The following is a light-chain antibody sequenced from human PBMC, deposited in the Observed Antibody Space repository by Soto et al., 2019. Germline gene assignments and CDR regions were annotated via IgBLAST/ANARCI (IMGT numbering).Light chain of an antibody. V-gene: IGKV1-6*01. CDR1: QGIGND. Sequence: AIQMTQSPSSLSASVGDRVTITCRARQGIGNDLGWYQQKPGKAPKLLIYAASSLQSGVPSRFSGSGSGTDFSLTIRSLQPEDFATYYCLQDYNYPLTFGGGTKVDIK. CDR3: LQDYNYPLT. CDR2: AAS. J-gene: IGKJ4*01.